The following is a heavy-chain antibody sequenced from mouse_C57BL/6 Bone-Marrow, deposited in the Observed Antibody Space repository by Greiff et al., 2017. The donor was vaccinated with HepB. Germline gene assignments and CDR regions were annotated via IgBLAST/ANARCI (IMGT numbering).Heavy chain of an antibody. CDR2: IWGDGST. J-gene: IGHJ1*03. D-gene: IGHD1-1*01. CDR3: AKLITTVVARYWYFDV. V-gene: IGHV2-3*01. Sequence: QVHVKQSGPGLVAPSQSLSITCTVSGFSLTSYGVSWVRQPPGKGLEWLGVIWGDGSTNYHSALISRLSISKDNSKSQVFLKLNSLQTDDTATYYCAKLITTVVARYWYFDVWGTGTTVTVSS. CDR1: GFSLTSYG.